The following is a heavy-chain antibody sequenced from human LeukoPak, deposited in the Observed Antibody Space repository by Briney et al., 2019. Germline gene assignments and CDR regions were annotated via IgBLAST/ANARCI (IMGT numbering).Heavy chain of an antibody. Sequence: SQTLSLTCTVSGGSISSGSYYWSWIRQPAGKGLEWIGRIYTSGSTDYNPSLKSRVTISIDTSNNQFSLKLTSMTAADTAVYYCARVGLYGGKLDYWGQGTLVTVSS. CDR2: IYTSGST. CDR1: GGSISSGSYY. J-gene: IGHJ4*02. D-gene: IGHD4-23*01. V-gene: IGHV4-61*02. CDR3: ARVGLYGGKLDY.